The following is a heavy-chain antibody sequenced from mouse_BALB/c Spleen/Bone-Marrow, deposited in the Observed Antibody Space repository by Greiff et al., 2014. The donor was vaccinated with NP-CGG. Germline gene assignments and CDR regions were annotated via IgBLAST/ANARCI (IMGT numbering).Heavy chain of an antibody. CDR3: ARGPFITTVHYYAMDY. CDR1: GFSLTSYG. V-gene: IGHV2-9*02. D-gene: IGHD1-2*01. CDR2: IWAGGST. Sequence: QVQLKESGPGLVAPSQSLSITCTVSGFSLTSYGVHWVRQPPGKGLEWLGVIWAGGSTNYNSALMSRLSISKDNSKSQVFLKMNSLQTDDTAMYYCARGPFITTVHYYAMDYWGQETSVTVSS. J-gene: IGHJ4*01.